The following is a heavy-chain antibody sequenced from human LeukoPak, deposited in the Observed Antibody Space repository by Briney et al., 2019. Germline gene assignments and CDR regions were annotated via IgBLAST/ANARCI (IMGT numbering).Heavy chain of an antibody. CDR1: GGSISSGDYY. D-gene: IGHD6-19*01. CDR3: ARESAYSSGPLDY. V-gene: IGHV4-30-4*01. CDR2: IYYSGST. J-gene: IGHJ4*02. Sequence: PSETLSLTCTVSGGSISSGDYYWSWIRQPPGKGLEWIGYIYYSGSTYYNPSLKSRVTISVDTSKNQFSLKLSSVTAADTAVYYCARESAYSSGPLDYWGQGTLVIVSS.